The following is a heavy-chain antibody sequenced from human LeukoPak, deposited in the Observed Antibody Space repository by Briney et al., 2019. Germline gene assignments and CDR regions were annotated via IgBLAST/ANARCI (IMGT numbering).Heavy chain of an antibody. V-gene: IGHV3-74*01. CDR3: VKDLGGFRDS. CDR1: GFTFSNHW. CDR2: INPDGSST. D-gene: IGHD3-10*01. Sequence: PGGSLRLSCAASGFTFSNHWMHWVRQAPGKGLAWVSRINPDGSSTSYADSVKGRFTISRDNAKNTLHLQMNSLRAEDTAVYYCVKDLGGFRDSCGQGTLVTVPS. J-gene: IGHJ5*01.